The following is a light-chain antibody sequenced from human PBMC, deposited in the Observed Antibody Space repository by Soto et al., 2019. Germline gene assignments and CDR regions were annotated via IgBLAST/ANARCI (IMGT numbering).Light chain of an antibody. J-gene: IGKJ5*01. CDR1: QSVGSS. CDR2: GAS. Sequence: ELVMTQSPATLSVSPGERSTLSGRASQSVGSSLAWYQQKPGQAPRLLIYGASSRATGIPDRFSGSGSGTDFTLTISRLEPEDFAVYYCQQYGSSPSITFGQGTRLEI. CDR3: QQYGSSPSIT. V-gene: IGKV3-20*01.